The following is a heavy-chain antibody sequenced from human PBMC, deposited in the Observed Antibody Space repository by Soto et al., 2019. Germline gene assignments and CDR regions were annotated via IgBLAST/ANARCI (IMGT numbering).Heavy chain of an antibody. CDR3: ARGPLWDSNSTPFDL. J-gene: IGHJ2*01. D-gene: IGHD4-4*01. CDR1: GGSISSGGYY. V-gene: IGHV4-31*03. CDR2: IYYSGST. Sequence: QVQLQESGPGLVKPSQTLSLTCTVSGGSISSGGYYWSWIRQHPGKGLEWIGYIYYSGSTYYNPSLKSRVTISVDTSKNQFRLKLSSVTAADTAVYYCARGPLWDSNSTPFDLWGRGTLVTVSS.